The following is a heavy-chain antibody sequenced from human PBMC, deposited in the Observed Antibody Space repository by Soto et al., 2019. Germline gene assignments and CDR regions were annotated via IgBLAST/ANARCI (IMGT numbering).Heavy chain of an antibody. Sequence: QVPLVQSGAEVKKPRASVKVSCKASGYTFTSYGISWVRQAPGQGLEWMGWISAYNGNTNYAQKLQGRVTMTTDTSTSTAYMELRSLRSDDTAVYYCARGVIRMVAATHKPHYYYYYMDVWGKGTTVTVSS. J-gene: IGHJ6*03. CDR2: ISAYNGNT. CDR3: ARGVIRMVAATHKPHYYYYYMDV. V-gene: IGHV1-18*01. CDR1: GYTFTSYG. D-gene: IGHD2-15*01.